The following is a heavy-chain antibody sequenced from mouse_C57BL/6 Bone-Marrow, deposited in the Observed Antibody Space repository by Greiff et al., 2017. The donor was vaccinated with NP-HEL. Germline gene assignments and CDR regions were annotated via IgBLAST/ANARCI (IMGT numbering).Heavy chain of an antibody. D-gene: IGHD3-2*02. V-gene: IGHV1-36*01. CDR1: GFTFTDYY. CDR3: AGSRDGLRLWFAY. J-gene: IGHJ3*01. Sequence: VQLQQSGPVLVKPGPSVKISCKASGFTFTDYYMHWVKQSHGKSLEWIGLVYPYNGGTSYNQKFKGKATLTVDTSSSTAYMELNSLTSEDSAVYYCAGSRDGLRLWFAYWGQGTLVTVSA. CDR2: VYPYNGGT.